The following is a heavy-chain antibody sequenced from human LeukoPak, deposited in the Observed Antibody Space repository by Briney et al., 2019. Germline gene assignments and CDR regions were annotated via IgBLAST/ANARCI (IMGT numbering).Heavy chain of an antibody. CDR1: GGSFSGYY. CDR3: AREGCSSTSCQYNWFDP. CDR2: INHSGST. J-gene: IGHJ5*02. Sequence: SETLSLTCAVYGGSFSGYYWSWIRQPPGKGLEWIGEINHSGSTNYNPSLKSRVTISVDTSKNQFSLKLSSVTAADTAVYCCAREGCSSTSCQYNWFDPWGQGTLVTVSS. V-gene: IGHV4-34*01. D-gene: IGHD2-2*01.